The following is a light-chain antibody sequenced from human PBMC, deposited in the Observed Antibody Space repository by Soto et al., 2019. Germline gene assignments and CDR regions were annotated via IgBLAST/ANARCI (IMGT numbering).Light chain of an antibody. CDR2: AAS. Sequence: DIQMTQSPSSVSASVGDIVTITCRASQGISRWLVWYQQKPGKAPKLLIYAASSLQCGVPSRFSGSGPGTDFTLTISRLQPEDYSTYYCQQANSIPLTFGGGTKVEIQ. CDR3: QQANSIPLT. CDR1: QGISRW. J-gene: IGKJ4*01. V-gene: IGKV1-12*01.